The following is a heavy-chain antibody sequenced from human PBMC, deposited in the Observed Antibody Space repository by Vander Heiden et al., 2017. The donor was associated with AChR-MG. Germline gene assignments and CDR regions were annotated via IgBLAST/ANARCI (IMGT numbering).Heavy chain of an antibody. D-gene: IGHD2-15*01. CDR3: ATSLGYCSGGSCYGSQYYFDY. CDR1: GYTLTKLP. J-gene: IGHJ4*02. CDR2: FDPEDGET. Sequence: QVQLVQAGAEVKKPGASVKVSCKVSGYTLTKLPIPSVRQAPGKGLEWMGGFDPEDGETIYAQKFQGRVTMTEDTSTDTAYMELSSLRSEDTAVYYCATSLGYCSGGSCYGSQYYFDYWGQGTLVTVSS. V-gene: IGHV1-24*01.